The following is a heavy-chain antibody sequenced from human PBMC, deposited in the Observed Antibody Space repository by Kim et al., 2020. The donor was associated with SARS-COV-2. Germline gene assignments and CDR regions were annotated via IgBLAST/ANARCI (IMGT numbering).Heavy chain of an antibody. J-gene: IGHJ4*02. Sequence: GGSLRLSCAGSGFTFSNDWMHWVRQAPGKGLVWVSRIAGNGSYPRYADSVNGRVTISRDNANNTLYLQMNRLRAEDTGIYYCARPSYPRYSSSYCVWGQGPLVTVPP. V-gene: IGHV3-74*01. CDR3: ARPSYPRYSSSYCV. D-gene: IGHD3-22*01. CDR1: GFTFSNDW. CDR2: IAGNGSYP.